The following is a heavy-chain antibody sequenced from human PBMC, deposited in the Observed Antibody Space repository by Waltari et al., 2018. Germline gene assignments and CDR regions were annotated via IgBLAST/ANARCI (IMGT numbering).Heavy chain of an antibody. CDR3: ARDRVHDFWSGYRYFDY. CDR2: IYSGGST. J-gene: IGHJ4*02. Sequence: EVQLVESGGGLIQPGGSLRLSCAASGFTVSSNYMSWVRQAPGKGLEWVSVIYSGGSTYDADAVKGRFTISRENSKNTLYLQMNSLRAEDTAVYYCARDRVHDFWSGYRYFDYWGQGTLVTVSS. D-gene: IGHD3-3*01. V-gene: IGHV3-53*01. CDR1: GFTVSSNY.